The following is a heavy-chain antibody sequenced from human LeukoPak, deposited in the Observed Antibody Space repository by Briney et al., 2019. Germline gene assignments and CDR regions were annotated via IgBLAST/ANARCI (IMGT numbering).Heavy chain of an antibody. CDR1: GYTFTSYD. J-gene: IGHJ6*03. D-gene: IGHD1-1*01. CDR3: ASMNGYYYYMDV. Sequence: ASVKVSCKASGYTFTSYDINWVRQATGHGLGWMGWLNPNSGNTGYAQKFQGRVTMTRNTSISTAYMELSSLRSEDTAVYYCASMNGYYYYMDVWGKGTTVTVSS. CDR2: LNPNSGNT. V-gene: IGHV1-8*01.